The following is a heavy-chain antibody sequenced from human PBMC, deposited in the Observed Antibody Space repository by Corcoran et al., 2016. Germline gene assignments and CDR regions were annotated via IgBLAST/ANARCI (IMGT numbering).Heavy chain of an antibody. Sequence: QVQLVQSGAEVKKPGSSVKVSCKASGGTFSSYAISWVRQAPGQGLEWMGGIIPIFGTANYAQKFQGRVTITADKSTSTAYMELSSLRSEDTAVDYCARVVDIFSMASGYYFDYWGQGTLVTVSS. D-gene: IGHD3-9*01. CDR2: IIPIFGTA. V-gene: IGHV1-69*06. CDR3: ARVVDIFSMASGYYFDY. CDR1: GGTFSSYA. J-gene: IGHJ4*02.